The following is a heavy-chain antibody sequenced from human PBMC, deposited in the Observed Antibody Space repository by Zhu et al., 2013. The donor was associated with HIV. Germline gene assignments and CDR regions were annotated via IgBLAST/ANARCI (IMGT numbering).Heavy chain of an antibody. CDR2: ISYDGSNK. CDR1: GFTFSSYA. D-gene: IGHD3-22*01. V-gene: IGHV3-30-3*01. CDR3: ARDFAARDSSGCHFGY. Sequence: VQLVESGGGVVQPGRSLRLSCAASGFTFSSYAMHWVRQAPGKGLEWVAVISYDGSNKYYADSVKGRFTISRDNSKNTLYLQMNSLRAEDTAVYYCARDFAARDSSGCHFGYWGQGTLVTVSS. J-gene: IGHJ4*02.